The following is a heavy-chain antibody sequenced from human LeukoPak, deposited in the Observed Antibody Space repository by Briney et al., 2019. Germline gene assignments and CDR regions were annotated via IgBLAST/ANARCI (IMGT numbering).Heavy chain of an antibody. J-gene: IGHJ4*02. CDR3: TRAVAGHPD. D-gene: IGHD6-19*01. CDR2: INHSGYT. V-gene: IGHV4-34*01. Sequence: PSETLSLTCAVSGVPFSNYYWSWVRQSPRQGLEWIGEINHSGYTNYNPSLKSRVTMSIDTSKNQFSLILTSVTAADAGVYYCTRAVAGHPDWGQGTPVTVSS. CDR1: GVPFSNYY.